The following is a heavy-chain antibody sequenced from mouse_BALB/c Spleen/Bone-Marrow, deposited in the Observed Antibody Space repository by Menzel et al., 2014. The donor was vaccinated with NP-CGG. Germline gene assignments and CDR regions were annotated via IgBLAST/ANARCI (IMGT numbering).Heavy chain of an antibody. J-gene: IGHJ2*01. D-gene: IGHD1-1*01. Sequence: EVKLMESGAELVKPGASVRLSCTASGFNIKDTYIHWVKQRPEQVLEWIGRIDPANGNTKYDPKFQGKATITADTSSNTAYLQLSSLTSEGTAVYYCASYYYGYYFDYWGQGTTLTVSS. V-gene: IGHV14-3*02. CDR2: IDPANGNT. CDR1: GFNIKDTY. CDR3: ASYYYGYYFDY.